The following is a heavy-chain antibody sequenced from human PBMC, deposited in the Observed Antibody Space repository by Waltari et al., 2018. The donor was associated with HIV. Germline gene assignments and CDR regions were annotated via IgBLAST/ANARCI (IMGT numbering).Heavy chain of an antibody. CDR2: IYYSGST. CDR3: ARLHSSGWYFDH. CDR1: GGSISDTTYY. Sequence: QLQLQESGPGLVKPSETLSLTCTVSGGSISDTTYYWGWIRQPPGKCLEWVGSIYYSGSTYYNPSLKSRVTISVDTSKSQFSLRLTSVTAADAALYYCARLHSSGWYFDHWGQGTLVTVSS. V-gene: IGHV4-39*01. J-gene: IGHJ4*02. D-gene: IGHD6-19*01.